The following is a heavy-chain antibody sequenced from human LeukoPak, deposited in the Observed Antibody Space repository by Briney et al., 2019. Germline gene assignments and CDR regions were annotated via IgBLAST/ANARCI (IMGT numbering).Heavy chain of an antibody. Sequence: SETLSLTCTVSGGSISSYYWSWIRQPAGKGLEWIGRIYTSGSTNYNPSLKSRVTMSVDTSKNQFSLKLSSVTAADTAVYYCAREDYYDSSGYYWGTYYYMGVWGKGTTVTISS. CDR2: IYTSGST. D-gene: IGHD3-22*01. V-gene: IGHV4-4*07. CDR3: AREDYYDSSGYYWGTYYYMGV. J-gene: IGHJ6*03. CDR1: GGSISSYY.